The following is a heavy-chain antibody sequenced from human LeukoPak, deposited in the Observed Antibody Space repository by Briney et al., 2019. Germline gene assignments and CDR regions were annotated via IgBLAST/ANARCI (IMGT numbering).Heavy chain of an antibody. CDR1: GGSISGYY. Sequence: SETLSLTCAVYGGSISGYYWSWIRQPPGRGLEWIGEINHSGSTNYNASLKSRVTISVDTSKNQFSLKLSSVDAADTAVYYCARGAPGGSGSYYNPRYYGMDVWGKGTTVTVSS. CDR3: ARGAPGGSGSYYNPRYYGMDV. D-gene: IGHD3-10*01. J-gene: IGHJ6*04. V-gene: IGHV4-34*01. CDR2: INHSGST.